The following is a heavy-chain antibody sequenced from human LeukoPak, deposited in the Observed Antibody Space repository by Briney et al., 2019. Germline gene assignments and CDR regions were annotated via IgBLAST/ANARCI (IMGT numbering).Heavy chain of an antibody. CDR3: TRGASWFDP. J-gene: IGHJ5*02. CDR1: GYTFTDFY. V-gene: IGHV1-69-2*01. Sequence: GASVKVSCKVSGYTFTDFYIHWVQQAPGKGPEWVGRVDPEDGETRYAERFQDRVTISVDMSTDTVYMEMTSLTSEDTAVYYCTRGASWFDPWGQGTRVTVSS. CDR2: VDPEDGET.